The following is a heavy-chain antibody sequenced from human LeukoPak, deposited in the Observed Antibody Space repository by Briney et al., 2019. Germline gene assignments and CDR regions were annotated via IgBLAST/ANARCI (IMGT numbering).Heavy chain of an antibody. J-gene: IGHJ4*02. Sequence: SETLSLTCTVSGGSISSYYWSWIRQPPGKGLEWIGYIYYSGSTNYNPSLKSRVTISVDRSKNHFYLKLSSMTAADTAVYYCVRRVPAATGYYFDYWGQGTLVTVSS. CDR3: VRRVPAATGYYFDY. CDR2: IYYSGST. D-gene: IGHD2-2*01. CDR1: GGSISSYY. V-gene: IGHV4-59*12.